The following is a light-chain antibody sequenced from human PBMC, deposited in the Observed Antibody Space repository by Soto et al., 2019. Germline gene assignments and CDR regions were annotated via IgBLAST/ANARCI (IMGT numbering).Light chain of an antibody. CDR1: SSDLGGYNY. CDR2: EVS. Sequence: QSALTQPASVSGSPGQSITISCTGTSSDLGGYNYVSWYQQHPGKAPKIMIYEVSNRPSGVSNRFSGSKSGNTASLTISGLQAEDEADYYCSSYTSSSTYVFGTGTELTVL. V-gene: IGLV2-14*01. CDR3: SSYTSSSTYV. J-gene: IGLJ1*01.